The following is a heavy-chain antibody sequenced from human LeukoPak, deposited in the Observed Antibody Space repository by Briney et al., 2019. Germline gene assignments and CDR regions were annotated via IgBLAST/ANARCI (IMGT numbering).Heavy chain of an antibody. CDR1: GFIFSSYW. CDR3: ARDNRDVTDAFDI. J-gene: IGHJ3*02. V-gene: IGHV3-7*04. CDR2: IKQDGSEK. D-gene: IGHD3-10*01. Sequence: GGSLRLSCAASGFIFSSYWMSWVRQAPGKGLEWVANIKQDGSEKDYVDSVKGRFTISRDNAQSSLYLQMNRLRAEDTAVYYCARDNRDVTDAFDIWRQGTLVTVSS.